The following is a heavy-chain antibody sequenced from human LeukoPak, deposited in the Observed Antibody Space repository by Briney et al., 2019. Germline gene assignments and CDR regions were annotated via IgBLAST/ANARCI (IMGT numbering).Heavy chain of an antibody. CDR2: ISGSGGST. D-gene: IGHD6-13*01. CDR1: GFTFSSYA. Sequence: GGSLRLSCAASGFTFSSYAMSWVREAPGKGLEWVSAISGSGGSTYYADSVKGRFTISRDNSKNTLYLQMNSLRAEDTAVYYCAKPPYSSSWYYFDYWGQGTLVTVSS. CDR3: AKPPYSSSWYYFDY. J-gene: IGHJ4*02. V-gene: IGHV3-23*01.